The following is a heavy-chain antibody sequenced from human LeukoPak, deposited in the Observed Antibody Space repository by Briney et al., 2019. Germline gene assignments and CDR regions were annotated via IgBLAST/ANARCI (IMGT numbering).Heavy chain of an antibody. CDR2: IKQDGSDK. J-gene: IGHJ4*02. D-gene: IGHD3-10*01. V-gene: IGHV3-7*03. Sequence: GGSLRLSCAASGFTFSAYWMSWVRQAPGKGLEWVANIKQDGSDKYYVDSVKGRFTISRDNAKNSLYLQMNSLRAEDTAVYYYAKGGGDLDYWGQGTLVTVSS. CDR1: GFTFSAYW. CDR3: AKGGGDLDY.